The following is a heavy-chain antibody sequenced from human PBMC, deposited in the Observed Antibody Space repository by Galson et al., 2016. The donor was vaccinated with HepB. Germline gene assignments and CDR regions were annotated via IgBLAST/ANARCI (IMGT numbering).Heavy chain of an antibody. CDR3: AHKAHGQWLVQGTHFDY. D-gene: IGHD6-19*01. Sequence: PALVKPTQTLTLTCIFSGFSLNMSRVGVGWIRQSPGKALEWLALISWDDDKRYSPSLKSRLTITKDTSKNQVVLTMTNMDPVDTATYFCAHKAHGQWLVQGTHFDYWGQGTLVTVSS. V-gene: IGHV2-5*02. CDR2: ISWDDDK. J-gene: IGHJ4*02. CDR1: GFSLNMSRVG.